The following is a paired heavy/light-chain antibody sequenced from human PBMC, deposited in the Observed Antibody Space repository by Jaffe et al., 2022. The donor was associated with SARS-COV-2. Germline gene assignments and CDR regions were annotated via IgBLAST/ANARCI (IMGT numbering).Heavy chain of an antibody. Sequence: EVQLVESGGGLVQPGGSLRLSCAASGFTFSNYWMTWVRQAPGKGLEWVATIKTDGSQTYYVDSVKGRLTTSRDNANNSLYLQMNSLRAEDTAVYYCARVGPTWIYFDYWGQGTLVTVSS. CDR2: IKTDGSQT. J-gene: IGHJ4*02. V-gene: IGHV3-7*01. CDR3: ARVGPTWIYFDY. D-gene: IGHD5-12*01. CDR1: GFTFSNYW.
Light chain of an antibody. Sequence: EIVLTQSPATLSLSPGERATLSCRASQSVSSYLAWYQQKPGQAPRLLIYDASIRATGITARFSGSGSGTDFTLTISSLEPEDFAVYHCQQRGTWPLTFGQGTRLEIK. J-gene: IGKJ5*01. CDR1: QSVSSY. CDR3: QQRGTWPLT. CDR2: DAS. V-gene: IGKV3-11*01.